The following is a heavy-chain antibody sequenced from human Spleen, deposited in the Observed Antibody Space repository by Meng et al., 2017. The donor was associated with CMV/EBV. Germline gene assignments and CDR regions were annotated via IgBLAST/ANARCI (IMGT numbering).Heavy chain of an antibody. D-gene: IGHD4-11*01. CDR3: VRSLQYWIYFDY. Sequence: GGSLRLSCAASGFTFSRHTMNWVRQAPGKGLEWVSSISSGSSYIFNADSVKGRFTISRDNAKNSLYLQMNSLRAEDTAVYYCVRSLQYWIYFDYWGQGMLVTVSS. CDR2: ISSGSSYI. CDR1: GFTFSRHT. V-gene: IGHV3-21*04. J-gene: IGHJ4*02.